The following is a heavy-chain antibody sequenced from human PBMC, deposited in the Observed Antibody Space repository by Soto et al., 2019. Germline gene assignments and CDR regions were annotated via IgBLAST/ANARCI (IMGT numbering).Heavy chain of an antibody. V-gene: IGHV3-30-3*01. J-gene: IGHJ6*02. Sequence: QVQLVESGGGVVQPGRSLRLSCAASGFTLSSYAMHWVRQAPGKGLEWVAVISYDGRNKYYADSVKGRFTISRDNSKNTLYLQMNSLRAEDTAVYYCASDFRDYGSGSYHYGMEVWGQGTTVTVSS. CDR2: ISYDGRNK. CDR3: ASDFRDYGSGSYHYGMEV. CDR1: GFTLSSYA. D-gene: IGHD3-10*01.